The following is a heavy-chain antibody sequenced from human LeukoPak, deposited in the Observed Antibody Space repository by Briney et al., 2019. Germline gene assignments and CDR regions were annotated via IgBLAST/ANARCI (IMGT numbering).Heavy chain of an antibody. CDR3: PRKLRLGGNWFDP. D-gene: IGHD1-26*01. CDR2: IIPISGTT. Sequence: SVKVSCKTSGGTFTSYAITWVRQAPGQGLEWMGKIIPISGTTNYAQKFQGRVTFTADESTSTAYMELSSLRSEDTALYYCPRKLRLGGNWFDPWGQGTLVTVSS. J-gene: IGHJ5*02. V-gene: IGHV1-69*13. CDR1: GGTFTSYA.